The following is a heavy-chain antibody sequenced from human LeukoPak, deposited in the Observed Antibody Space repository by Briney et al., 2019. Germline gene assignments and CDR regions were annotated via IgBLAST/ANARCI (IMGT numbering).Heavy chain of an antibody. V-gene: IGHV3-30-3*01. CDR3: ARGRGSSGYYSDY. D-gene: IGHD3-22*01. CDR1: GFTFSSYV. Sequence: PGRSLRLSCAASGFTFSSYVMHWVRQAPGKGLEWVAVISYDGNNEYYADSVKGRFTISRDNSKNTLYLQMNSLRAEDTAVYHCARGRGSSGYYSDYWGQGTLVTVSS. CDR2: ISYDGNNE. J-gene: IGHJ4*02.